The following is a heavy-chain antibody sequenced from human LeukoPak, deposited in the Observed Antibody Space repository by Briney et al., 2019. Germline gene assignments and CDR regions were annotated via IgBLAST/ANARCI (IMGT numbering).Heavy chain of an antibody. J-gene: IGHJ4*02. CDR2: ISSSDSTI. D-gene: IGHD4-23*01. V-gene: IGHV3-48*03. CDR1: GFTFSNYE. Sequence: GGSLRLSCAASGFTFSNYEMHWVRQAPGKGLEWVSYISSSDSTIYYADSVKGRFTISRDNAKNSLYLQMNSLRAEDTAVYYCARDYGGSSPFDYWGQGTLVTVSS. CDR3: ARDYGGSSPFDY.